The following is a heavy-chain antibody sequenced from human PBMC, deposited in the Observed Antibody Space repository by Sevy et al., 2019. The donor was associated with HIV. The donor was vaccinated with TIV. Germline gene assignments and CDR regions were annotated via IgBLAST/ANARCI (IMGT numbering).Heavy chain of an antibody. Sequence: GWSLRLSCAASGFTVSSNYMSWVRQAPGKGLEWVSVIYSGGSTYYADSVKGRFTISRDNSKNTLYLQMNSLRAEDTAVYHCARDGVGVPIRAFDIWGQGTMVTVSS. V-gene: IGHV3-53*01. CDR3: ARDGVGVPIRAFDI. D-gene: IGHD1-26*01. J-gene: IGHJ3*02. CDR1: GFTVSSNY. CDR2: IYSGGST.